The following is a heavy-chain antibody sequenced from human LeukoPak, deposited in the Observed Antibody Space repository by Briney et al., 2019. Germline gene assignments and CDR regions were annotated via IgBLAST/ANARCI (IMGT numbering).Heavy chain of an antibody. CDR2: IYYSGST. V-gene: IGHV4-59*01. J-gene: IGHJ3*02. CDR1: GGSISSYY. CDR3: ARAHDIVVVVAATHDAFDI. D-gene: IGHD2-15*01. Sequence: KPSETLSLTCTVSGGSISSYYWSWIRQPPGKGLEWIGYIYYSGSTNYTPSLKTRVTISVDTSKHQFSLNLSSVTAADTAVYYCARAHDIVVVVAATHDAFDIWGQGTMVTVSS.